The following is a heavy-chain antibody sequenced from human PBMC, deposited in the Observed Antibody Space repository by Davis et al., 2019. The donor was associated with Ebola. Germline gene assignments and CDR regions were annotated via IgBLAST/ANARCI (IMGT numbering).Heavy chain of an antibody. V-gene: IGHV4-31*03. Sequence: SETLSPTCTVPGGSISSGGYYWSWIRQHLGKGLEWIGYIYYSGSTYYNPSLKSRVTIAVVTSKNQFSLKLSSVTAADTAVYYCARLREMATNKPDAFDIWGQGTMVTVSS. CDR2: IYYSGST. CDR1: GGSISSGGYY. D-gene: IGHD5-24*01. J-gene: IGHJ3*02. CDR3: ARLREMATNKPDAFDI.